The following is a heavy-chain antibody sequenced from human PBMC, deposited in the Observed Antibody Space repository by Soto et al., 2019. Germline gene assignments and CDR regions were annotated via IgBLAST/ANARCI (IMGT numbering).Heavy chain of an antibody. CDR2: IYWNDDK. Sequence: SGPTLVNPTQTLTLTCTFSGFSLSSGGAGVGWIRQPPGKGLEWLALIYWNDDKRYSPSLKSRLTITKDTSKNQVVLLMTNMDPVDTATYYCAHRGYGNYPRDNWFDPWGQGTLVTVSS. V-gene: IGHV2-5*01. J-gene: IGHJ5*02. CDR1: GFSLSSGGAG. CDR3: AHRGYGNYPRDNWFDP. D-gene: IGHD4-17*01.